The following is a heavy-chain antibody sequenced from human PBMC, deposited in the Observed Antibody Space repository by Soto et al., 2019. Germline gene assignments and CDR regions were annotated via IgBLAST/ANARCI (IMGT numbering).Heavy chain of an antibody. Sequence: QVTLKESGPVLVKPTETLTLTCTVSGFSLNNARMGVSWIRQPPGKALEWLAHIFSNDEKSYSTSLKSRLTISKDTSKSQVVLTMTNMDPVDTATYYCVRMRLITGTTYYFDYWGQGTLVTVSS. J-gene: IGHJ4*02. D-gene: IGHD1-20*01. CDR3: VRMRLITGTTYYFDY. V-gene: IGHV2-26*01. CDR1: GFSLNNARMG. CDR2: IFSNDEK.